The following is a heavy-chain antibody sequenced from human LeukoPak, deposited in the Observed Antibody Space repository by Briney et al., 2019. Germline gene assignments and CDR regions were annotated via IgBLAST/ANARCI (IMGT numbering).Heavy chain of an antibody. CDR2: LDRDGTTT. CDR1: GFTFSTYW. J-gene: IGHJ6*03. CDR3: ARDGGYCSSTSCSDYYMDV. D-gene: IGHD2-2*01. Sequence: PGGSLRLSCVASGFTFSTYWMHWVRQAPGKGLEWVSRLDRDGTTTSYADSVYGRFTISRDNAKSTLYLQMRSLRAEDTAVYYCARDGGYCSSTSCSDYYMDVWGQGTTVTVSS. V-gene: IGHV3-74*01.